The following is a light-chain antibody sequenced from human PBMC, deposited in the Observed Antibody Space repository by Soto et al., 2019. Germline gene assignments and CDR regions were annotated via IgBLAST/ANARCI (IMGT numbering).Light chain of an antibody. Sequence: DIQMTQSPSNLSASVGDRVTISCRASQSFSSWLAWYQQKPGMAPKLLINDVSTLESGVPSRFSGSGSGTEFTLTISSLQPDDFAIYYCQQYHSYPWTFGQGTKVEIK. CDR2: DVS. CDR1: QSFSSW. V-gene: IGKV1-5*01. J-gene: IGKJ1*01. CDR3: QQYHSYPWT.